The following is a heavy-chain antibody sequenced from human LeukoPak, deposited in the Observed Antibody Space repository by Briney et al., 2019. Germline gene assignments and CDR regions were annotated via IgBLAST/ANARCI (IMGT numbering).Heavy chain of an antibody. Sequence: PGGSLRLSCAASGFTFSSYAMSWVRQAPGKGLEWVSGISGSGGSTYYADSVKGRFTISRDNSKNTLSLQMNSLRAEDTAVYYCAKDKGIATLDFDYWGFEYWGQGTLVTVSS. V-gene: IGHV3-23*01. D-gene: IGHD3/OR15-3a*01. J-gene: IGHJ4*02. CDR1: GFTFSSYA. CDR3: AKDKGIATLDFDYWGFEY. CDR2: ISGSGGST.